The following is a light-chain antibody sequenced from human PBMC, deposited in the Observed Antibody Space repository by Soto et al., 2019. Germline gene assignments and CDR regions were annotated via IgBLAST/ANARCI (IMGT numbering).Light chain of an antibody. V-gene: IGLV3-21*02. J-gene: IGLJ2*01. CDR1: NIGSKS. CDR3: QVWDSGRDHSSVI. CDR2: DDI. Sequence: SYVLTQPPSVSVAPGQTAKISCGGANIGSKSVHWYLQKPGQAPVVVVYDDIDRPSGIPERFSGSNSGNTATLTISRVEAGDEADYYCQVWDSGRDHSSVIFGGGTKLTVL.